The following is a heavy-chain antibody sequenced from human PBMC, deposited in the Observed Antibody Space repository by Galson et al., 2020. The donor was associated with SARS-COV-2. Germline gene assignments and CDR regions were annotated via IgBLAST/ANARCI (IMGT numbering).Heavy chain of an antibody. CDR1: GFTFSMYA. D-gene: IGHD3-22*01. CDR3: ARDFEDESSGYYLWGLDR. V-gene: IGHV3-30-3*01. Sequence: GGSLRLSCEASGFTFSMYAMHWVRQAPGKGLEWVAVMSYDGSKKHYAESVRGRFTISKDNSKNTLYLQMNSLRTEDTAMYYCARDFEDESSGYYLWGLDRWGQGTLVTVSS. J-gene: IGHJ5*02. CDR2: MSYDGSKK.